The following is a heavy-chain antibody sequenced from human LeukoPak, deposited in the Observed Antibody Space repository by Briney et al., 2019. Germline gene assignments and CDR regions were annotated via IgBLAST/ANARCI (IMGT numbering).Heavy chain of an antibody. J-gene: IGHJ3*02. CDR2: IYPGDSDT. D-gene: IGHD3-22*01. V-gene: IGHV5-51*01. CDR3: ARQAYGSHFDAFDI. Sequence: GESLEISCKGSGYNFTSYWIGWVRQVPGKGLEGMGIIYPGDSDTRYSPSFQGQVTISADKSISTAYLQWSSLKASDTAMYYCARQAYGSHFDAFDIWGQGTMVTVSS. CDR1: GYNFTSYW.